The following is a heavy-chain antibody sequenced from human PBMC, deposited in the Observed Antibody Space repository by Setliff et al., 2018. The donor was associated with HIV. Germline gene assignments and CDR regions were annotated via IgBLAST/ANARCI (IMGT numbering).Heavy chain of an antibody. Sequence: PSETLSLTCTVSGGSINRIDYYWGWIRQSPGKGLEWIGNVYYDGTTYYNPSLKSRVTLSVDTSKNQFSLELSSVTASDTAVYYCAAKKSGDYPFNWGQGTQVTVSS. CDR1: GGSINRIDYY. D-gene: IGHD4-17*01. CDR2: VYYDGTT. V-gene: IGHV4-39*01. J-gene: IGHJ4*02. CDR3: AAKKSGDYPFN.